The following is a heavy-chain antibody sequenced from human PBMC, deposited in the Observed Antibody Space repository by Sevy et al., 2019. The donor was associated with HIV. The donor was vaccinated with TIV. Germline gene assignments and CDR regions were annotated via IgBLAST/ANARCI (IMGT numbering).Heavy chain of an antibody. CDR3: AKDVVEGYYDSSGYSDH. J-gene: IGHJ4*02. Sequence: GGSLRLSCAASGFTFTEFVMSWVRQAPGKGLEWVSTINSGGGSTYYADSVKGRFTSSRDNSKNTLDLQMNSLRAEDTAVYYCAKDVVEGYYDSSGYSDHWGQGTLVTVSS. CDR1: GFTFTEFV. CDR2: INSGGGST. V-gene: IGHV3-23*01. D-gene: IGHD3-22*01.